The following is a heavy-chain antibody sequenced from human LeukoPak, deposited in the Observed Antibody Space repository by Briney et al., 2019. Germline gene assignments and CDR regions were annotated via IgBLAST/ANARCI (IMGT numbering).Heavy chain of an antibody. Sequence: GGSLRLSCAASGFTFSDYSMDWVRQAPGKGLEWVSYITSSNSNIQYADSVKGRFTISRDNAENSLYLQMNNLRAEDTAVYYCARDLTAAAAGDYWGQGTLVTVSS. V-gene: IGHV3-48*01. CDR3: ARDLTAAAAGDY. J-gene: IGHJ4*02. CDR1: GFTFSDYS. CDR2: ITSSNSNI. D-gene: IGHD6-13*01.